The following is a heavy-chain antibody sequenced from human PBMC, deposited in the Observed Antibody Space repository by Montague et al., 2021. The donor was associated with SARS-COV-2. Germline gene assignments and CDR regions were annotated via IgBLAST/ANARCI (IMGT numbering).Heavy chain of an antibody. CDR3: AKDDGSGNYYNGLYEN. CDR1: GFTFKNYA. CDR2: VSDTGGGT. V-gene: IGHV3-23*01. J-gene: IGHJ4*02. D-gene: IGHD3-10*01. Sequence: SLRLSCAASGFTFKNYAMGLFRQAPGKGLEWVSAVSDTGGGTYYADSVKGRFTISRDNGRNSVHLQMNSLRAEDTALYYCAKDDGSGNYYNGLYENWGQGTRVTVSS.